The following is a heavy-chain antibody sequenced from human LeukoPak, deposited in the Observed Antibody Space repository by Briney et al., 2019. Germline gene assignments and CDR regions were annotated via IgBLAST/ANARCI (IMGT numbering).Heavy chain of an antibody. V-gene: IGHV3-23*01. J-gene: IGHJ4*02. Sequence: GGSLRLSYTASGFTLTSAMSWVREAPGKGLEWVSAISGSGDNTYYADSVKGRFTISRDNSKNTLYLQMNSLRAEDTAVYYCAKDRRYCSGYSCPYYFDYWGQETLVTVSS. CDR1: GFTLTSA. CDR2: ISGSGDNT. D-gene: IGHD2-15*01. CDR3: AKDRRYCSGYSCPYYFDY.